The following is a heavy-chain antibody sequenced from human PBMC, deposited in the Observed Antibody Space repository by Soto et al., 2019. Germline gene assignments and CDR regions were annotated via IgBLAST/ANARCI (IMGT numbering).Heavy chain of an antibody. CDR1: GGSISSYY. D-gene: IGHD6-13*01. J-gene: IGHJ6*03. CDR2: IYYSGST. V-gene: IGHV4-59*01. CDR3: ARELRSRGAAADKPPYYYMDV. Sequence: SETLSLTCTVSGGSISSYYWSWIRQPPGKGLEWIGYIYYSGSTNYNPSLKSRVTISVDTSKNQFSLKLSSVTAADTAVYYCARELRSRGAAADKPPYYYMDVWGKGTTVTVSS.